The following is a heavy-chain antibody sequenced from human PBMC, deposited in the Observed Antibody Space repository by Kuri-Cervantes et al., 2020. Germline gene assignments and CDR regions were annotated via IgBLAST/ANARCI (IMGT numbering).Heavy chain of an antibody. CDR2: ISGADPGT. Sequence: GESLKISCAASGFTFSSYWMSWVRQAPGKGLEWVSAISGADPGTYHADSVKGRFTISRDNSKNTLYLQMNSLRAEDTAVYYCARDKHSYGLATKDYWGQGTLVTVSS. J-gene: IGHJ4*02. CDR1: GFTFSSYW. V-gene: IGHV3-23*01. CDR3: ARDKHSYGLATKDY. D-gene: IGHD5-18*01.